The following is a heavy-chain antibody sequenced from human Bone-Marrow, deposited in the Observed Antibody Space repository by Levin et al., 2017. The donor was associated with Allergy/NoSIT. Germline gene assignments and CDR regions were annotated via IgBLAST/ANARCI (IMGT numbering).Heavy chain of an antibody. V-gene: IGHV3-23*01. CDR3: ARRITIFGVGWYFDV. CDR1: GFTFSSYA. Sequence: PGGSLRLSCAASGFTFSSYAMNWVRQAPGKGLEWVSTISDTGGSTYYADPVKGRFTISRDNYKKTLSLQMNSLRAADTAVYYCARRITIFGVGWYFDVWGRGTLVTVSS. J-gene: IGHJ2*01. D-gene: IGHD3-3*01. CDR2: ISDTGGST.